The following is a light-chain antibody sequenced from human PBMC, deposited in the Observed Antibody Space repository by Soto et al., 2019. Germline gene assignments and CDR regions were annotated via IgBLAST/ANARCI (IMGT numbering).Light chain of an antibody. CDR2: GTS. J-gene: IGKJ5*01. V-gene: IGKV3-15*01. CDR1: QPLNNN. CDR3: QQYYDWPIT. Sequence: EIVMTQSPATLSVSPGDRATLSCRAGQPLNNNVAWYQHKPGQAPRLLIYGTSTRATGISARFSGGGSGTEFTLTISSLQSEDFAVYYCQQYYDWPITFGQGTRLEIK.